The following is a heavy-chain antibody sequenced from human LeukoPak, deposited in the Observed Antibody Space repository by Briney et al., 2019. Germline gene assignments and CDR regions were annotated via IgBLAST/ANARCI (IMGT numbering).Heavy chain of an antibody. D-gene: IGHD5-12*01. CDR2: ISYDGSNK. CDR3: AKSGGYGPPVL. J-gene: IGHJ4*02. Sequence: GGSLRLSCAASGFTFSSYAMHWVRQAPGKGLEWVAVISYDGSNKYYADSVKGRFTISRDNSKNTLYLQMNSLRAEDTAVYYCAKSGGYGPPVLWGQGTLVTVSS. V-gene: IGHV3-30-3*02. CDR1: GFTFSSYA.